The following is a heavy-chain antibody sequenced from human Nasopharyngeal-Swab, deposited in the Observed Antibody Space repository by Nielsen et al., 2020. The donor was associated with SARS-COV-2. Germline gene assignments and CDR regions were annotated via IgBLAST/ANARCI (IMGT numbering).Heavy chain of an antibody. CDR3: ARRPQSIIRGVYLYYGMDV. D-gene: IGHD3-10*01. CDR1: GITVSSNY. Sequence: GQFLKTFCAALGITVSSNYMSWVRPPPGAGLEWGSVIYSGGSTYYADSVKGRFIITRDNSKNTLYLQMNSLRAEDTAVFYCARRPQSIIRGVYLYYGMDVWGQGTTVTVSS. V-gene: IGHV3-53*01. CDR2: IYSGGST. J-gene: IGHJ6*02.